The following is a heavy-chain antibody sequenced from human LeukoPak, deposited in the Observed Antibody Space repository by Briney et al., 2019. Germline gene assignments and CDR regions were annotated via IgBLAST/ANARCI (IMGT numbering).Heavy chain of an antibody. J-gene: IGHJ4*02. CDR1: GGSISSGGYY. V-gene: IGHV4-31*03. CDR2: IYYSGST. CDR3: ARGSFPSGYFDY. D-gene: IGHD3-22*01. Sequence: SETLSLTCTVSGGSISSGGYYWSWIRQHPGKGLEWIGYIYYSGSTYYNPSLKSRVTISVDTSKNQFSLKLSSVTAADTAVYYCARGSFPSGYFDYWGQGTLVTVSS.